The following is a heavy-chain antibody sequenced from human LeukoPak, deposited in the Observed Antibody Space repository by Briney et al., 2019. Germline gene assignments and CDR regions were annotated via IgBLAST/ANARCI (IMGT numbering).Heavy chain of an antibody. CDR2: ISSSSSYI. D-gene: IGHD6-13*01. J-gene: IGHJ4*02. CDR3: ARAIAAAGFDY. V-gene: IGHV3-21*01. Sequence: GGSLRLSCAASGFTFSGYNMNWVRQAPGKGLEWVSFISSSSSYIYYADSVKGRFTISRDNAKNSLYLQMNSLTAEDTALYYCARAIAAAGFDYWGQGTLVTVSS. CDR1: GFTFSGYN.